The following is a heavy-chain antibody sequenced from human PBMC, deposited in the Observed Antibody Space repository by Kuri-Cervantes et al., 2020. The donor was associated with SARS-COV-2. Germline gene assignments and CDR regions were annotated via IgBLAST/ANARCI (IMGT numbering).Heavy chain of an antibody. J-gene: IGHJ4*02. D-gene: IGHD5-18*01. CDR2: INHSGST. V-gene: IGHV4-34*01. Sequence: SETLSLTCTVSGGSFSGYYWSWIRQPPGKGLEWIGEINHSGSTNYNPSLKSRVTISVDTSKNQFSLKLSSVTAADTAVYYCARYNYGYWFDYWGQGTLVTVSS. CDR1: GGSFSGYY. CDR3: ARYNYGYWFDY.